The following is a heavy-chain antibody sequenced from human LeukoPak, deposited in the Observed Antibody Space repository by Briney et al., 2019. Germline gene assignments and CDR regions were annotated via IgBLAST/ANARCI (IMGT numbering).Heavy chain of an antibody. J-gene: IGHJ3*02. D-gene: IGHD3-16*01. V-gene: IGHV3-74*01. CDR1: GFTFRKYW. Sequence: PGGSLRLSCTASGFTFRKYWLHWVRQAPGKGLVWVSRINPDDGSTSYADSVKGRFTISRDSAKSTLYLQMNSLRAEDTAVYYCLTIGETDIEAFDILGQGGKVTVSS. CDR2: INPDDGST. CDR3: LTIGETDIEAFDI.